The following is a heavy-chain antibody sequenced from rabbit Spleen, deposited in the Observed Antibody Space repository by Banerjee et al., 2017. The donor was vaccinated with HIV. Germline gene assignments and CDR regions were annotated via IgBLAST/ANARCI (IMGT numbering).Heavy chain of an antibody. CDR1: GVSFSISSY. J-gene: IGHJ4*01. CDR3: ARDTASSDGYFDL. D-gene: IGHD8-1*01. Sequence: QSLEESGGDLVKPGASLTLTCTASGVSFSISSYMCWVRQAPGKGLEWIACIDAGSSGFTYFATWAEGRFTISKTSSTTVTLEMTRLTAADTATYFCARDTASSDGYFDLWGPGTLVTVS. CDR2: IDAGSSGFT. V-gene: IGHV1S40*01.